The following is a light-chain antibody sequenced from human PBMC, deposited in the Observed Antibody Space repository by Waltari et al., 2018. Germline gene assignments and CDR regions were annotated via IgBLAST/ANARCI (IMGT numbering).Light chain of an antibody. Sequence: QLTQSPSSLSASVGDRVTITCRASQVIANFLAWSHQKPGQAPKLLVYGASTLQTGVPSRFSGSGFGTDVSLTISSLQPEDFATYYCQQRKSYLPFGGGTKVEIK. V-gene: IGKV1-9*01. CDR2: GAS. CDR1: QVIANF. J-gene: IGKJ4*01. CDR3: QQRKSYLP.